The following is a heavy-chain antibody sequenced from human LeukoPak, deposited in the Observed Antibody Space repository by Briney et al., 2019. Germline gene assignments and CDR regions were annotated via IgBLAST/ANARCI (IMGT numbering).Heavy chain of an antibody. CDR2: ISSSSSTI. D-gene: IGHD5-12*01. J-gene: IGHJ4*02. CDR1: GFTLSSYS. V-gene: IGHV3-48*04. Sequence: GGSLRLSCAASGFTLSSYSMNWVRQAPGKGLEWVSYISSSSSTIYYADSLKGRFTISRDNARKSLYLQMNSLRADDTAVYYCARATRGGYDGYFDYWGQGTLVTVSS. CDR3: ARATRGGYDGYFDY.